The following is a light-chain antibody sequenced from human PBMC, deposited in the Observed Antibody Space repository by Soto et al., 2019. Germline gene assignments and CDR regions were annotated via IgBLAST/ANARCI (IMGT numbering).Light chain of an antibody. CDR2: EVS. J-gene: IGLJ3*02. V-gene: IGLV2-14*01. CDR1: SSDIGSNND. CDR3: CSSPTTTRV. Sequence: QSALTQPASVSGSPGQSITIFCTGTSSDIGSNNDVSWYQQHPGKAPKLMIYEVSTRPSGVSNHSSGSKSGNTASPTISGHPAEDEAVYYCCSSPTTTRVFGGGTKLTVL.